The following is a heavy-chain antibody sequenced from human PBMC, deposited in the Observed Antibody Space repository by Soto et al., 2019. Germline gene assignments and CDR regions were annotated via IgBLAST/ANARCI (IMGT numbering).Heavy chain of an antibody. D-gene: IGHD6-19*01. J-gene: IGHJ4*02. CDR2: INHSGST. V-gene: IGHV4-34*01. Sequence: QVQLQQWGAGLLKPSETLSLTCAVYGGSFSGYYWCWIRQPPGKGLEWIGEINHSGSTNYNPSLTRRVNISVYTSRNQFSLKLSSVTAADTAVYYCARCAAVAGPPYDYWGEGTLVTVSS. CDR3: ARCAAVAGPPYDY. CDR1: GGSFSGYY.